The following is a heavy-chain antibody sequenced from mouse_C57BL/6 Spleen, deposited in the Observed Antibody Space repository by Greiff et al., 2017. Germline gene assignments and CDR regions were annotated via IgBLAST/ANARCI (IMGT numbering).Heavy chain of an antibody. J-gene: IGHJ3*01. CDR2: IYPGSGST. D-gene: IGHD2-3*01. CDR3: ARGGFYDGYYVEFFAY. CDR1: GYTFTSYW. Sequence: QVQLQQPGAELVKPGASVKMSCKASGYTFTSYWITWVKQRPGQGLEWIGDIYPGSGSTNYNEKFKSKATLTVDTSSSTAYMQLSSLTSEDSAVYYCARGGFYDGYYVEFFAYWGQGTLVTVSA. V-gene: IGHV1-55*01.